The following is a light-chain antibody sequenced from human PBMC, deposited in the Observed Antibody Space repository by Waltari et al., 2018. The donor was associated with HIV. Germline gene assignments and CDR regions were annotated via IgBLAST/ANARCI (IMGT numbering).Light chain of an antibody. CDR1: SSKIGYNH. CDR3: ATWDDSLSAVV. Sequence: QSVLTQPPSVYAAPGQKVTISCPGGSSKIGYNHVSWYQQVPGTSPKLLIHENAKRPSGIPARFSGSKFGTSATLDITELQTGDEANYYCATWDDSLSAVVFGEGTNLSVL. V-gene: IGLV1-51*02. J-gene: IGLJ2*01. CDR2: ENA.